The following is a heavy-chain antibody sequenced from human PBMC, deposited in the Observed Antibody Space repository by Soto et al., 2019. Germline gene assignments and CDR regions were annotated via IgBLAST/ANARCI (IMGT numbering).Heavy chain of an antibody. V-gene: IGHV3-48*03. D-gene: IGHD4-17*01. CDR2: ISSSGSTI. Sequence: GGSLRLSCAASGFTFSSYEMNWVRQAPGKGLEWVSYISSSGSTIYYADSVKGRFTISRDNAKNSLYLQMNSLRAEDTAVYYCARDPYDYGGNGVNYFDYWGQGTLVTVS. CDR1: GFTFSSYE. J-gene: IGHJ4*02. CDR3: ARDPYDYGGNGVNYFDY.